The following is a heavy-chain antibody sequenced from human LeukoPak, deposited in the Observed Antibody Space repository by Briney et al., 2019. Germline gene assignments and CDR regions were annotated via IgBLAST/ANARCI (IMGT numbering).Heavy chain of an antibody. CDR2: IYYSGST. Sequence: SETLSLTCTVSGGSISTYYWNWIRQPPGKGLEWIGYIYYSGSTYYNPSLKSRVTISVDTSKNQFSLKLSSVTAADTAVYYCARALITIFGVVIVPTDAFDIWGQGTMVTVSS. D-gene: IGHD3-3*01. CDR1: GGSISTYY. J-gene: IGHJ3*02. CDR3: ARALITIFGVVIVPTDAFDI. V-gene: IGHV4-30-4*08.